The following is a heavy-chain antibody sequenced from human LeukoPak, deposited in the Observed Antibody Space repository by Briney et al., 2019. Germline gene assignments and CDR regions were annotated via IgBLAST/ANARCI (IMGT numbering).Heavy chain of an antibody. CDR1: AGSISSGEYY. Sequence: SQTLSLTCTVSAGSISSGEYYWSWIRQPPGKGLEWIGYIYYSGRTYYNPSLKSRLAITVDTSKNQFSLKLNSGTAADTAVYYCARYYDFLSYMDVWGKGTTVTVSS. CDR2: IYYSGRT. J-gene: IGHJ6*03. V-gene: IGHV4-30-4*08. CDR3: ARYYDFLSYMDV. D-gene: IGHD3-3*01.